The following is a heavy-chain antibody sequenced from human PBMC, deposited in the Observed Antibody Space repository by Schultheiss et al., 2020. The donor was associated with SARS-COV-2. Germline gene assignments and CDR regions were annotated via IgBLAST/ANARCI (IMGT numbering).Heavy chain of an antibody. Sequence: GESLKISCAASGFTFSSYSMNWVRQAPGKGLEWVSSISSSSSYIYYADSVKGRFTISRDNSKNTLYLQMNSLRAEDTAVYYCAKRFLEWLSEPYTYYGMDVWGQGTTVTVSS. V-gene: IGHV3-21*04. CDR1: GFTFSSYS. CDR2: ISSSSSYI. CDR3: AKRFLEWLSEPYTYYGMDV. D-gene: IGHD3-3*01. J-gene: IGHJ6*02.